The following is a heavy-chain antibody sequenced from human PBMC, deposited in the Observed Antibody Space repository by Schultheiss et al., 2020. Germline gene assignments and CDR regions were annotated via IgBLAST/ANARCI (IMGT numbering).Heavy chain of an antibody. J-gene: IGHJ6*02. V-gene: IGHV1-2*02. Sequence: GESLKISCKASGYTFTGYYMHWVRQAPGQGLEWMGWINPNSGGTNYAQKFQGRVTMTRDTSISTAYMELSRLRSDDTAVYYCARDLPPGTFDYYYYGMDVWGQGTTVTVSS. CDR2: INPNSGGT. CDR1: GYTFTGYY. CDR3: ARDLPPGTFDYYYYGMDV. D-gene: IGHD6-13*01.